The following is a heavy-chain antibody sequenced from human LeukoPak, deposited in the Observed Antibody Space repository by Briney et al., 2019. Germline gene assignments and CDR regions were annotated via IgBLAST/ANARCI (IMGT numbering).Heavy chain of an antibody. CDR3: AREVEAVTASADAFDI. V-gene: IGHV4-30-4*01. Sequence: SETLSLTCTVSGGSISSPNYYWGWIRQPPGKGLEWIGYIYYRGGTHYNPSLESRVTISKDTSKNQFSLAITSVTAADTAVYYCAREVEAVTASADAFDIWGQGTMVTVSS. D-gene: IGHD2-21*02. J-gene: IGHJ3*02. CDR2: IYYRGGT. CDR1: GGSISSPNYY.